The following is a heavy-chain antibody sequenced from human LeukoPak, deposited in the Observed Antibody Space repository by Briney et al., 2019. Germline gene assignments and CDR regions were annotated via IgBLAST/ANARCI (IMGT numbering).Heavy chain of an antibody. CDR3: ARGNFASGTYYNEDF. D-gene: IGHD3-10*01. CDR1: GYTFTSYD. CDR2: ISPVSGIT. J-gene: IGHJ4*02. V-gene: IGHV1-8*01. Sequence: ASVKVSCKASGYTFTSYDINWVQQATGQGLEWMGWISPVSGITNYAQNFQGRVTMTWNTSISTAYMELSSLRSEDTAVYYCARGNFASGTYYNEDFWGQGTLVTVSS.